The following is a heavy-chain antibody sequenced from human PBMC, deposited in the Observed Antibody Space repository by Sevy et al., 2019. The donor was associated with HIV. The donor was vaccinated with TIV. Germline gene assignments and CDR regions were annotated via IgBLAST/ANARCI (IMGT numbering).Heavy chain of an antibody. CDR2: IRSKAYGETT. CDR1: GFTFGEYG. V-gene: IGHV3-49*04. D-gene: IGHD2-2*01. J-gene: IGHJ6*03. CDR3: TREGAYCSSASCLYYYYYMDV. Sequence: GGSLRLSCSTSGFTFGEYGMSWVRQAPGKGLEWVGFIRSKAYGETTEYAASVQGRFIMSRDDSKSIAFLQMNSLKSEDTAVYYCTREGAYCSSASCLYYYYYMDVWGKGTTVTVSS.